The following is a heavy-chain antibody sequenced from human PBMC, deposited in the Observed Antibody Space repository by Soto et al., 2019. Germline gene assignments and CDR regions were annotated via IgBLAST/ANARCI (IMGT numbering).Heavy chain of an antibody. J-gene: IGHJ6*02. V-gene: IGHV1-69*06. CDR1: GGTFSSYA. CDR3: ARDLIAARRDYYYGMDV. D-gene: IGHD6-6*01. CDR2: IIPIFGTA. Sequence: QVQLVQSGAEVKKPGSSVKVSCKASGGTFSSYAISWVRQAPGQGLEWMGGIIPIFGTANYAQKFQGRVTITADKSTSTAYMELSSLRSEGTAVYYCARDLIAARRDYYYGMDVWGQGTTVTVSS.